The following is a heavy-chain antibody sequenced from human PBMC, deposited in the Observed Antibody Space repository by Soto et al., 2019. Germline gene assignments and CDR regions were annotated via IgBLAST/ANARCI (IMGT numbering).Heavy chain of an antibody. CDR2: IIPIFGTA. D-gene: IGHD3-10*01. V-gene: IGHV1-69*13. CDR3: ARLEAFDYYGSGKSPNWLDP. CDR1: GGTFSSYA. Sequence: SVKVSCKASGGTFSSYAISWVRQAPGQGLEWMGGIIPIFGTANYAQKFQGRVTITADESTSTAYMELSSLRSEDTAVYYCARLEAFDYYGSGKSPNWLDPWGQGTLVTVYS. J-gene: IGHJ5*02.